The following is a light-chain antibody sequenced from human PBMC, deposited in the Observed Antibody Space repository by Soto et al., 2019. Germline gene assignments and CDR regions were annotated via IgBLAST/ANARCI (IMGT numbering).Light chain of an antibody. CDR3: AAWDDSLSGSYV. Sequence: QSVLTQPPSASGTPGQRVTVSCSGSGSNIGSSYVYWYQHLPGTAPKLLIYRNNQRPSGVPDRFSGSKSGTSASLAISGLRSEDEADYYCAAWDDSLSGSYVFGTGTKVTV. CDR1: GSNIGSSY. V-gene: IGLV1-47*01. J-gene: IGLJ1*01. CDR2: RNN.